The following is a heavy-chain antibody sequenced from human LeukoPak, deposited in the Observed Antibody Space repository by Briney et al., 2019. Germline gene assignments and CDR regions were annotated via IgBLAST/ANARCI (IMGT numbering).Heavy chain of an antibody. D-gene: IGHD3-10*01. J-gene: IGHJ3*01. CDR2: ISGDGGNT. CDR3: AKETLVVGKGAFDF. V-gene: IGHV3-23*01. CDR1: GFTFSSYA. Sequence: GGSLRLSCAASGFTFSSYAMSWVRQAPGKGLEWVSAISGDGGNTFYTDSLKGRFTISRDNSKNTVFLQMSSLRAEDTAVYYRAKETLVVGKGAFDFWGQGTMVTVSS.